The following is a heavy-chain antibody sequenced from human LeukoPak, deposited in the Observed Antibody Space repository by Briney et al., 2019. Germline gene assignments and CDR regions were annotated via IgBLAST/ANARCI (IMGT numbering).Heavy chain of an antibody. Sequence: GGSLRLSCEASGFTFSSYSVNCVRQAPGKGLEWVSSISSSSSYVYYADSVKGRFTIPRDNAKNSLYLQMNSRRSEDTAVYYCARGRIYYDCDYGGQGTLDSVS. CDR2: ISSSSSYV. J-gene: IGHJ4*02. D-gene: IGHD3-10*01. CDR3: ARGRIYYDCDY. V-gene: IGHV3-21*01. CDR1: GFTFSSYS.